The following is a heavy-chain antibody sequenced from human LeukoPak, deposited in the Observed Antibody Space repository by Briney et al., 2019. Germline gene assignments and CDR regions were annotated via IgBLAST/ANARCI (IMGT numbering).Heavy chain of an antibody. Sequence: GGSLRLSCAASGFTFSDYYMSWIRQAPGKGLEWVSVIYSGGSTYYTGSVKGRFTISRHNSQNTLFLQMNSLRAEDTAVYYCARVGGLDAFDIWGQGTMVTVSS. CDR3: ARVGGLDAFDI. V-gene: IGHV3-53*04. CDR1: GFTFSDYY. D-gene: IGHD1-26*01. CDR2: IYSGGST. J-gene: IGHJ3*02.